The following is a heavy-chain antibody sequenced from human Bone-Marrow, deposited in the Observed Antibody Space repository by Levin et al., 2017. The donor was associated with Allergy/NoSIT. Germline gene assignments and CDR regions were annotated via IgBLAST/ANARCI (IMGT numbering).Heavy chain of an antibody. D-gene: IGHD3-10*01. CDR1: GYTFTGYY. V-gene: IGHV1-2*04. CDR2: INPNSGGT. Sequence: ASVKVSCKASGYTFTGYYMHWVRQAPGQGLEWMGWINPNSGGTNYAQKFQGWVTMTRDTSISTAYMELSRLRSDDTAVYYCARSITMVRGVIMNDAFDIWGQGTMVTVSS. CDR3: ARSITMVRGVIMNDAFDI. J-gene: IGHJ3*02.